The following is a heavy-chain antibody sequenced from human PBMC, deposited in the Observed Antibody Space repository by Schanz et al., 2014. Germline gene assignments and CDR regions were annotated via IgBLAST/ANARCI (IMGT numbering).Heavy chain of an antibody. Sequence: QVQLVQSGAEVKKPGSSVKASCKASGGTFSSYAFSWVRQAPGQGLEWMGKVIPILGMENYAQKFQGRVTTTADISTSTADMDLSSLRSDDTAVYYCARDIQYHYDTSGPVGAFDIWGQGTVVTVSS. V-gene: IGHV1-69*04. J-gene: IGHJ3*02. CDR3: ARDIQYHYDTSGPVGAFDI. CDR2: VIPILGME. D-gene: IGHD3-22*01. CDR1: GGTFSSYA.